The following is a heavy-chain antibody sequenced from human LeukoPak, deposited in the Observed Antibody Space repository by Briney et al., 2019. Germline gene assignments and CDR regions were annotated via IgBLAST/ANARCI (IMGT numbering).Heavy chain of an antibody. CDR1: GFTFSSYG. V-gene: IGHV3-30*02. CDR3: AKERTYYYDSSKWDY. CDR2: IRYDGSSK. Sequence: PGGSLRLSCAASGFTFSSYGMHWVRQAPGKGLEWVAFIRYDGSSKYYADSVEGRFTISRDNSKSTLYLQMNSLRDEDTAVYYCAKERTYYYDSSKWDYWGQGTLVTVSS. J-gene: IGHJ4*02. D-gene: IGHD3-22*01.